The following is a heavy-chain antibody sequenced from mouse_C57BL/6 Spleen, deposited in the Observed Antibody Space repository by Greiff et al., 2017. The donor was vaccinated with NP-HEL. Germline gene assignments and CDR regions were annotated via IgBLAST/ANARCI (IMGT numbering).Heavy chain of an antibody. J-gene: IGHJ2*01. V-gene: IGHV6-3*01. CDR3: TGGTDFDY. D-gene: IGHD3-3*01. Sequence: EVKLVESGGGLVQPGGSMKLSCVASGFTFSNYWMNWVRQSPEKGLEWVAQIRLKSDNYATHYAESVKGRFTISRDDSKSSVYLQMNNLRAEDTGIYYCTGGTDFDYWGQGTTHTVSS. CDR2: IRLKSDNYAT. CDR1: GFTFSNYW.